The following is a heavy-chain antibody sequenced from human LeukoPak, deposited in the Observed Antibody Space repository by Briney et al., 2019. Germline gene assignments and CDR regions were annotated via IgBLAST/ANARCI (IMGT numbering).Heavy chain of an antibody. D-gene: IGHD1-26*01. CDR2: IIPIFDTA. J-gene: IGHJ4*02. CDR1: GGTFSSYA. V-gene: IGHV1-69*01. Sequence: SVKVSCKASGGTFSSYAISWVRQAPGQGLEWMGGIIPIFDTANYAQKFQGRVTITADESTSTAYMELRSLRSEDTAVYYCARDRRGGSAGFDYWGQGTLVTVSS. CDR3: ARDRRGGSAGFDY.